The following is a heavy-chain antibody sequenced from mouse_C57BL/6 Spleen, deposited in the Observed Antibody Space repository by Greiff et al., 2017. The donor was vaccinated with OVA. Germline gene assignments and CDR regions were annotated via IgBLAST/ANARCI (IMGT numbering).Heavy chain of an antibody. CDR2: INPSTGGT. Sequence: VQLQQSGPELVKPGASVKISCKASGYSFTGYYMNWVKQSPEKSLEWIGEINPSTGGTTYNQKFKAKATLTVDKSSSTANMQLKSLTSQGSEDYSCEKSGGGNHWYCDVWGTGTTLTVSS. D-gene: IGHD1-1*02. CDR1: GYSFTGYY. CDR3: EKSGGGNHWYCDV. V-gene: IGHV1-42*01. J-gene: IGHJ1*03.